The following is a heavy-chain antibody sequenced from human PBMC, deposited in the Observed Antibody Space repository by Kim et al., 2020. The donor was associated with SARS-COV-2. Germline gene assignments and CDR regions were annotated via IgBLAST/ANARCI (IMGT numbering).Heavy chain of an antibody. CDR3: ARHGGGLYYRHLRYFDWF. J-gene: IGHJ5*01. V-gene: IGHV4-59*08. CDR1: GGSISSNY. CDR2: IYYSGST. D-gene: IGHD3-9*01. Sequence: SETLSLTCTVSGGSISSNYWCWIWQPPGKGLEWVGNIYYSGSTNYNSSLKSRVPITVYMAKNQFPLNLSSGTVADTAVYYCARHGGGLYYRHLRYFDWF.